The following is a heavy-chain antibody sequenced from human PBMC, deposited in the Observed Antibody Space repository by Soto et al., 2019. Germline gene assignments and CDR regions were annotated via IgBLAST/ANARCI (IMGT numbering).Heavy chain of an antibody. D-gene: IGHD5-18*01. CDR1: GGSISSSNW. Sequence: QVQLQESGPGLVKPSGTLSLTCAVSGGSISSSNWWSWVRQPPGKGLEWIGEIYHSGSTNYNPSLQRRVTISVDKSTNQFSLKLSSVTAADTAVYYCARAIRPYTAMVTGWFDPWGQGTLVTVSS. J-gene: IGHJ5*02. V-gene: IGHV4-4*02. CDR2: IYHSGST. CDR3: ARAIRPYTAMVTGWFDP.